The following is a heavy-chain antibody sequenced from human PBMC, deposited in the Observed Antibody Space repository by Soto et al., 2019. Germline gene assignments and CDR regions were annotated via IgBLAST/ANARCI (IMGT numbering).Heavy chain of an antibody. D-gene: IGHD3-3*01. V-gene: IGHV1-18*01. CDR1: GYSFSTYA. J-gene: IGHJ5*02. CDR2: ITPNNGYT. CDR3: ATSYDSGFDP. Sequence: QLQLMQSGGEAKNPGASVKVFCEASGYSFSTYAISWLRQAPGQGLEWMGLITPNNGYTNYAQKFQGRLILTTDIPSSTAYMELTSLRYDDTAMYYCATSYDSGFDPWGQGTLVSVS.